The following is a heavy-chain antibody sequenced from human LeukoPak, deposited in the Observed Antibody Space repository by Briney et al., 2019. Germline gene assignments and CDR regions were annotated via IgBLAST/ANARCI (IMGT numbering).Heavy chain of an antibody. V-gene: IGHV4-4*07. Sequence: SETLSLTCTVSGGSISSYYWSWIRQPAGKGLEWIGRIYTSGSTNYNPSLKSRVTMSVDTSKNQFSLKLSSVTAADTAVYYCARDHVVVVVAATQSYYYCYGMDVWGQGTTVTVSS. CDR2: IYTSGST. CDR3: ARDHVVVVVAATQSYYYCYGMDV. J-gene: IGHJ6*02. D-gene: IGHD2-15*01. CDR1: GGSISSYY.